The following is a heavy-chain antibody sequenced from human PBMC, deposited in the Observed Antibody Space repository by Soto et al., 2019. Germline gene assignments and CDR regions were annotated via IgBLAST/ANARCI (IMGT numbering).Heavy chain of an antibody. J-gene: IGHJ3*02. CDR1: GFTFRTYG. Sequence: EVQLLESGGGLVQPGGSPRLSCAASGFTFRTYGMSWVRQAPGKWLEWVSSISDSGGSPYYADSVKGRFTISRDNSKNTLDLQMNGLRAEDTAVYYCAKRRERPIHDALDSWGQGTMVTVSS. D-gene: IGHD1-26*01. V-gene: IGHV3-23*01. CDR3: AKRRERPIHDALDS. CDR2: ISDSGGSP.